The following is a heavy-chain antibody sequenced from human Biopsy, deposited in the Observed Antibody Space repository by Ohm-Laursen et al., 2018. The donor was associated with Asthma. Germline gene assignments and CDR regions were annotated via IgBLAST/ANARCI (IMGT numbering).Heavy chain of an antibody. CDR2: ISVYNGNT. J-gene: IGHJ6*02. CDR1: GHTFNSAG. Sequence: ASVKVSCKTSGHTFNSAGITWVRQAPGQGLEWMGWISVYNGNTKVAQKFQDRVTMITDTSTSTAYMELRSLRSDDTAVYFCARAVDYSHYYGIDVWGQGTTVTVS. CDR3: ARAVDYSHYYGIDV. V-gene: IGHV1-18*01. D-gene: IGHD3-10*01.